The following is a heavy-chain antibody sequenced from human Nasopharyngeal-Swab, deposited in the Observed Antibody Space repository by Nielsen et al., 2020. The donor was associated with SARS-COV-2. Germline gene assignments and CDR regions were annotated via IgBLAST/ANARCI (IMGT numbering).Heavy chain of an antibody. CDR1: GGSISSYY. CDR3: AKERSGFFDY. CDR2: IYTSGST. J-gene: IGHJ4*02. Sequence: SETLSLTCTVVSGGSISSYYWSWIRQPAGKGLEWIGRIYTSGSTYYNPSLKSRVTISVDTSKNQFSLKLSSVTAADTAVYYCAKERSGFFDYWGQGTLVTVSS. D-gene: IGHD3-22*01. V-gene: IGHV4-4*07.